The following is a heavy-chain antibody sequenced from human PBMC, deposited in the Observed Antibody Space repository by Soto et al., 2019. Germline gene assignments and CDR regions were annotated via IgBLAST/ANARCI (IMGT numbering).Heavy chain of an antibody. J-gene: IGHJ6*02. CDR2: ISAYNGNT. CDR3: ARSDYYDSSGYPYGMDV. CDR1: GYTFTSYG. Sequence: QVQLVQSGAEVKKPGASVKVSCKASGYTFTSYGISWVRQAPGQGLEWMGWISAYNGNTNYAQKTQGRVPITTDTATRTAYMELRSLRSDDTAVYYCARSDYYDSSGYPYGMDVWGQGTTVTVSS. V-gene: IGHV1-18*01. D-gene: IGHD3-22*01.